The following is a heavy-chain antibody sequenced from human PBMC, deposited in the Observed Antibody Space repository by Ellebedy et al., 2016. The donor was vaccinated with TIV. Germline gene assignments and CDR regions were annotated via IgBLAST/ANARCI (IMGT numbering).Heavy chain of an antibody. CDR3: ARHGSYYYGSGTDY. J-gene: IGHJ4*02. D-gene: IGHD3-10*01. Sequence: MPSETLSLTCTVSGGSISSYYWSWIRQPPGKGLEWIGYIYYSGSTNYNPSLKSRVTISVDTSKNQFSLKLSSVTAADTAVYYCARHGSYYYGSGTDYWGQGTLVTVSS. CDR1: GGSISSYY. V-gene: IGHV4-59*08. CDR2: IYYSGST.